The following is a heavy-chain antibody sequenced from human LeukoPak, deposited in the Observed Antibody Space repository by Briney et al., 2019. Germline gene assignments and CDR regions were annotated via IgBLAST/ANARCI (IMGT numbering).Heavy chain of an antibody. J-gene: IGHJ3*02. D-gene: IGHD1-26*01. V-gene: IGHV3-21*01. Sequence: GWSLRLSCAASGFTFSSYSMNWVRQAPGKGLEWVSSISSSSSYIYYADSVKGRFTISRDNAKNSLYLQMNSLRAEDTAVYYCARTRATKAFDIWGQGTMVTVSS. CDR3: ARTRATKAFDI. CDR2: ISSSSSYI. CDR1: GFTFSSYS.